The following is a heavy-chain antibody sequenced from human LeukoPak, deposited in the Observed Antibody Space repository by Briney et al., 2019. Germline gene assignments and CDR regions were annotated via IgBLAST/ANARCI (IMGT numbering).Heavy chain of an antibody. D-gene: IGHD2-8*01. CDR2: MNPNSGNT. V-gene: IGHV1-8*03. J-gene: IGHJ4*02. CDR1: GYTFTSYD. CDR3: ARAYCTNGVCYSLSDYYFDY. Sequence: ASVKVSCKASGYTFTSYDINWVRQAAGQGLEWMGWMNPNSGNTGYAQKFQGRVTITRNTSISTAYMELSSLRSEDTAVYYCARAYCTNGVCYSLSDYYFDYWGQGTLVTVSS.